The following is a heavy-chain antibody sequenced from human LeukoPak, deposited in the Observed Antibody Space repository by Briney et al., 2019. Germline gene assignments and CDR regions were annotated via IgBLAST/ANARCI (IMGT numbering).Heavy chain of an antibody. CDR1: GFTFSNYG. D-gene: IGHD5-18*01. J-gene: IGHJ4*02. CDR3: ARTNPGYNFDY. Sequence: PGGSLRLSCAASGFTFSNYGMLWVRQAPGKGLEWVAVIWHDGSNKYYADSVKGRFTISRDNSKNTLYLQMNSLRAEDTAVYYCARTNPGYNFDYWGQGTLVTVSS. V-gene: IGHV3-33*01. CDR2: IWHDGSNK.